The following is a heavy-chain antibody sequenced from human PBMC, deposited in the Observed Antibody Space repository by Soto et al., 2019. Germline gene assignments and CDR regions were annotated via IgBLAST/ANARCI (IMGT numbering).Heavy chain of an antibody. V-gene: IGHV1-18*04. CDR2: ISAYNGNT. Sequence: QVQLVQSGAEVKKPGASVKVSCKASGYTFTSYGISWVRQAPGQGLGGMGWISAYNGNTNYARKLQGRVTMTTVTSTSTAYMELRSLRSDDTAVYYCARWGRFLEWLLYPFDYWGQGTLVTVSS. J-gene: IGHJ4*02. D-gene: IGHD3-3*01. CDR3: ARWGRFLEWLLYPFDY. CDR1: GYTFTSYG.